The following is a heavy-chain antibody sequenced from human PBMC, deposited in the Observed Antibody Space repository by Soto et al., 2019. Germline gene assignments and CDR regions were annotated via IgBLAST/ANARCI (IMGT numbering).Heavy chain of an antibody. CDR1: GNTVPNYA. V-gene: IGHV1-18*01. D-gene: IGHD6-6*01. CDR3: VLARIAARQLNFDY. CDR2: ISAYNGNT. Sequence: GASVKVSCKASGNTVPNYAIHWVRQAPGQGLEWMGWISAYNGNTNYAQKLQGRVTMTTDTSTSTAYMELSSLRSEDTAVYYCVLARIAARQLNFDYWGQGTLVNVSS. J-gene: IGHJ4*02.